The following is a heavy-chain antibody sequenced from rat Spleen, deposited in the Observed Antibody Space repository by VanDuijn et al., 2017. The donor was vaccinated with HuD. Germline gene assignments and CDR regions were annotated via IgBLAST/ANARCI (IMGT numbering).Heavy chain of an antibody. Sequence: EVKLLESGGGLVQPGGSMRLSCAASGFTFTDFYMNWIRQPAGKAPEWLGFIRNKANGYTTEYSPSVKGRFTISRDNTQNMLYLQMNTLRGEDTATYYCARWDSRYVMDAWGQGASVTVSS. D-gene: IGHD5-1*01. CDR1: GFTFTDFY. CDR3: ARWDSRYVMDA. V-gene: IGHV7-7*01. J-gene: IGHJ4*01. CDR2: IRNKANGYTT.